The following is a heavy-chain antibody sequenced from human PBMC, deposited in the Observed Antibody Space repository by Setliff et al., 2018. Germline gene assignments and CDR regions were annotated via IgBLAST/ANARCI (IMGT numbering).Heavy chain of an antibody. D-gene: IGHD2-15*01. CDR1: GFTFSTYR. V-gene: IGHV3-33*08. Sequence: SCAASGFTFSTYRMHWVRQAPGKGLEWMAVIWDDGGNKYHADSVKGRFTISRDNSKNTLYLQMNSLRPEDTAVYYCARTCSGSGCYAGLESWGQGTPVTVSS. CDR3: ARTCSGSGCYAGLES. J-gene: IGHJ4*02. CDR2: IWDDGGNK.